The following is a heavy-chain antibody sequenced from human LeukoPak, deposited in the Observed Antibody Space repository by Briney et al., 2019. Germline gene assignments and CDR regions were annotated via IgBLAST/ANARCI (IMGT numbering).Heavy chain of an antibody. CDR3: ARGPFWNGYYTGYYYYYMDV. V-gene: IGHV4-34*01. CDR2: INHSGST. J-gene: IGHJ6*03. D-gene: IGHD3-3*01. Sequence: SETLSLTCAVYGGSFSGYYGSWIRQPPGKGLEWIGEINHSGSTNYNPSLKSRVTISVDTSKNQFSLKLSSVTAADTAVYYCARGPFWNGYYTGYYYYYMDVWGKGTTVTVSS. CDR1: GGSFSGYY.